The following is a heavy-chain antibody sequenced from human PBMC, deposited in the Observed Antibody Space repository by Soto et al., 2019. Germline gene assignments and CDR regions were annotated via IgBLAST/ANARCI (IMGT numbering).Heavy chain of an antibody. D-gene: IGHD2-2*01. CDR1: GFTFSTTG. V-gene: IGHV3-23*01. Sequence: EVQLLESGGALVQPGGSLRLSCTTSGFTFSTTGMLWLRQPPGKGLEWVSAIGPDPSNTKYTDSVKGRFIISRDNSKNTVFLQMTSLGAEDTALYYCTTARHCSSDACPAAEWGQGILITVSS. CDR2: IGPDPSNT. J-gene: IGHJ4*02. CDR3: TTARHCSSDACPAAE.